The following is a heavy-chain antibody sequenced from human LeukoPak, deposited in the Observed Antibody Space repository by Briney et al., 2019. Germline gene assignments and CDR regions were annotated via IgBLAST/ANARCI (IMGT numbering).Heavy chain of an antibody. CDR2: IYYSGST. D-gene: IGHD3-22*01. J-gene: IGHJ3*02. CDR3: ARGITMIVVVGTDAFDI. CDR1: GGSISSGDYY. V-gene: IGHV4-30-4*01. Sequence: SETLSLTCTVSGGSISSGDYYWSWIRQPPGKGLEWIGYIYYSGSTYYNPSLKSRVTISVDTSKNQFSLKLSSVTAADTAVYYCARGITMIVVVGTDAFDIWGQGTMVTVSS.